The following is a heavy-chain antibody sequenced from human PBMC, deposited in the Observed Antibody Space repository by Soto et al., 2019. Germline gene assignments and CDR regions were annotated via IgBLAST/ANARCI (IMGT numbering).Heavy chain of an antibody. CDR1: GFTFSNYW. CDR3: TRGRYCTDASCYNSRFDP. Sequence: GGSLRLSCAASGFTFSNYWMHWVRQVSGKGLEWVSYINSDGSSTRYADSVKGRFTISRDNAKNTLFLQVDSLSPEDTAVYYCTRGRYCTDASCYNSRFDPWGQGTLVTVSS. J-gene: IGHJ5*02. CDR2: INSDGSST. V-gene: IGHV3-74*01. D-gene: IGHD2-15*01.